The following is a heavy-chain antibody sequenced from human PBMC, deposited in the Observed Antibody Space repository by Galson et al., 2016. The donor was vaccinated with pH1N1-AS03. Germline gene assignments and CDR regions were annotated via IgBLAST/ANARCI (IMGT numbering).Heavy chain of an antibody. J-gene: IGHJ4*02. CDR1: GDSFTGYW. D-gene: IGHD3-10*01. Sequence: QSGAEVKKPGESLRISCKASGDSFTGYWINWVRQMPGKGLEWMGRIDLSDPYTNYSPSFQANVTISPDKSTPTAYLQLNSLKASDTAVYYCASYGSGSSPFDYWGQGTLVTVSS. CDR2: IDLSDPYT. V-gene: IGHV5-10-1*01. CDR3: ASYGSGSSPFDY.